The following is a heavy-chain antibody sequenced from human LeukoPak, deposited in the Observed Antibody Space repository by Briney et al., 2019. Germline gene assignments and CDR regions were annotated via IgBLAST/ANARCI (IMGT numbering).Heavy chain of an antibody. CDR3: ARGMTSFDY. J-gene: IGHJ4*02. CDR2: IYPGDSDT. CDR1: GYSFTNYW. V-gene: IGHV5-51*01. Sequence: HGESLKISCKASGYSFTNYWIAWVRQTPGKGLEWMGIIYPGDSDTRYSPSFQGQVTISADKSFSTAYLQRSSLKASDTAIYYCARGMTSFDYWAQGTLVTVSS. D-gene: IGHD1-14*01.